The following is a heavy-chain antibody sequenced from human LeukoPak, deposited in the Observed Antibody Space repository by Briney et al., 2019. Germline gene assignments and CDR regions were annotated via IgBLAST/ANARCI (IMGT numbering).Heavy chain of an antibody. D-gene: IGHD7-27*01. CDR3: ASLGKLTNDY. J-gene: IGHJ4*02. CDR1: GFTLSSNY. CDR2: IYSGGST. Sequence: RGSLRLSCAASGFTLSSNYMRWVRQAPGKGLEWVSVIYSGGSTYYADSVKGRFTISRDNSKNTLYLQMNSLRAEVMSVYYCASLGKLTNDYWGQGTLVTVSS. V-gene: IGHV3-53*01.